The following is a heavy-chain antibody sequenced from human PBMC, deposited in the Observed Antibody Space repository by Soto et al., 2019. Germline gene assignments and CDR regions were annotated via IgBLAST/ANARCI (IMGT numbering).Heavy chain of an antibody. J-gene: IGHJ4*02. CDR3: AKDKELRYFDWLFDY. D-gene: IGHD3-9*01. V-gene: IGHV3-30*18. Sequence: QVQLVESGGGVVQPGRSLRLSCAASGFTFSSYGMHWVRRAPGKGLEWVAVISYDGSNKYYADSVKGRFTISRDNSKNTLYLQMNSLRAEDTAVYYCAKDKELRYFDWLFDYWGQGTLVTVSS. CDR1: GFTFSSYG. CDR2: ISYDGSNK.